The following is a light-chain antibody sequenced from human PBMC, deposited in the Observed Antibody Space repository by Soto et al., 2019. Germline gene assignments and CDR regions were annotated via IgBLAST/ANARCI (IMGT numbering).Light chain of an antibody. CDR3: QQYDDPFT. CDR2: DAS. Sequence: DTQMTQSPSSLSASVGDTVTITCQASRDIADSLNWYQQRAGQAPKLLIYDASNLQSGVPARFSGSGTGTSFLLTINSLQPEDFAKYYCQQYDDPFTFGGGTKVEIK. J-gene: IGKJ4*01. V-gene: IGKV1-33*01. CDR1: RDIADS.